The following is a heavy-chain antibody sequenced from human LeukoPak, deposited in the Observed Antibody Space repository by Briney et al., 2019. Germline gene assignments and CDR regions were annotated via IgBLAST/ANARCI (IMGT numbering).Heavy chain of an antibody. CDR3: ARGGYYGSGNDFRFDP. CDR1: GGSISSSSYY. Sequence: SETLSLTCTVSGGSISSSSYYWGWIRQPPGKGLEWIGSIYYSGSTDYNPSLKSRVTISVDTSKNQFSLKLSSVTAADTAIYYCARGGYYGSGNDFRFDPWGQGTLVTVSS. CDR2: IYYSGST. D-gene: IGHD3-10*01. V-gene: IGHV4-39*07. J-gene: IGHJ5*02.